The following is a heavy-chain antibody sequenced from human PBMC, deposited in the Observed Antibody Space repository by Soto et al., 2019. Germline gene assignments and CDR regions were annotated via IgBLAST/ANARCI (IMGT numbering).Heavy chain of an antibody. CDR1: GFTFSSYA. D-gene: IGHD2-15*01. Sequence: PGGSLRLSCAASGFTFSSYAMSWVRQAPGKGLEWVSAISGSGGSTYYADSVKGRFTISRDKSKKTLYLQMNRLRADDKAVYYCAIFFPVVEAATEGDYYYGMDVWGQGTTVTASS. CDR2: ISGSGGST. V-gene: IGHV3-23*01. J-gene: IGHJ6*02. CDR3: AIFFPVVEAATEGDYYYGMDV.